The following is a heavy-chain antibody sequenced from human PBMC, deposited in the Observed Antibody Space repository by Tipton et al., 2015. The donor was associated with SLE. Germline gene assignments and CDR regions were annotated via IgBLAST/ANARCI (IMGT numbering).Heavy chain of an antibody. Sequence: SLRLSCAASGFTFSNYAMSWVRQAPGKGLEWVSAISVSGDSTYYADSVKGRFTISRDNSKNTLYLQMNSLRAEDTALYYCAKDPHSSLGSFDYWGQGTLVTVSS. J-gene: IGHJ4*02. D-gene: IGHD6-13*01. CDR2: ISVSGDST. V-gene: IGHV3-23*01. CDR1: GFTFSNYA. CDR3: AKDPHSSLGSFDY.